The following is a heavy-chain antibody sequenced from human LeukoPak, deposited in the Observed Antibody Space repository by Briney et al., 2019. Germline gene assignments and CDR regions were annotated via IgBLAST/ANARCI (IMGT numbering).Heavy chain of an antibody. CDR2: MNPNSGNT. CDR3: ARGAYSSSAAYYYYYMDV. D-gene: IGHD6-6*01. V-gene: IGHV1-8*01. J-gene: IGHJ6*03. CDR1: GYTFTSYD. Sequence: ASVKVSCKASGYTFTSYDINWVRQATGQGLEWTGWMNPNSGNTGYAQKFQGRVTMTRNTSISTAYMELSSLRSEDTAVYYCARGAYSSSAAYYYYYMDVWGKGTTVTVSS.